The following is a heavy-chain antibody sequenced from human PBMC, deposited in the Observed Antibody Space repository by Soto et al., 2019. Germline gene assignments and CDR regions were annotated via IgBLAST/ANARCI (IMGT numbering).Heavy chain of an antibody. Sequence: PGGSVRLSCAASGFTFSSYAMNWDSQAPGKGLEWVSVLSCAAGNKYYADSVKGRFTISRDNSKNTLYLQMNSLRAEDTAVYYWARDTRTYYDFWSPTDYYYRMDFWGQGTTVTGSS. CDR1: GFTFSSYA. D-gene: IGHD3-3*01. V-gene: IGHV3-30-3*01. CDR3: ARDTRTYYDFWSPTDYYYRMDF. CDR2: LSCAAGNK. J-gene: IGHJ6*02.